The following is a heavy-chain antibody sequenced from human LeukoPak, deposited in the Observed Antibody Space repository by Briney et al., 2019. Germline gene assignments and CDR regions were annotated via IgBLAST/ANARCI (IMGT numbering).Heavy chain of an antibody. V-gene: IGHV3-48*04. CDR1: GFTFSSYS. J-gene: IGHJ4*02. CDR3: ARDQDILTGYYSTPFDY. CDR2: IRSSSSII. D-gene: IGHD3-9*01. Sequence: PGGSLRLSCAASGFTFSSYSMNWVRQAPGKGLEWVSYIRSSSSIIYYADSVKGRFTISRDNAKNSLYPQMNSLRAEDTAVYYCARDQDILTGYYSTPFDYWGQGTLVTVSS.